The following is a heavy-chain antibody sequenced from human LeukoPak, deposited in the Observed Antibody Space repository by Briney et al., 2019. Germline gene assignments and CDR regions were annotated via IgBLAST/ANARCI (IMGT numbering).Heavy chain of an antibody. Sequence: NPSETLSLTCTVSGGSINRGYWSWVRQHPGKGLEWIGHILYSGSTFYNPSLKSRLTISLGTSKNQFSLKLTSVTAADTAVYYCASGYGSGWFDRWGQGTLVSVSS. CDR1: GGSINRGY. V-gene: IGHV4-30-4*08. CDR2: ILYSGST. D-gene: IGHD5-18*01. J-gene: IGHJ5*02. CDR3: ASGYGSGWFDR.